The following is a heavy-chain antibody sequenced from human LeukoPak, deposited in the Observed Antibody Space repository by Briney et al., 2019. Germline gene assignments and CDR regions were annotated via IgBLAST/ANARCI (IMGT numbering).Heavy chain of an antibody. CDR2: INGESTFK. CDR3: AKYQTGTWTSYDSSDI. V-gene: IGHV3-21*01. Sequence: GGSLRLSCTASGFSFSSPGMKWVRQAPGKGLEWVSSINGESTFKVYADSVKGRFTISRDNAKNSLYLQMDSLRAEDTAVYYCAKYQTGTWTSYDSSDIWGQGTLVTVSS. D-gene: IGHD1-7*01. J-gene: IGHJ3*02. CDR1: GFSFSSPG.